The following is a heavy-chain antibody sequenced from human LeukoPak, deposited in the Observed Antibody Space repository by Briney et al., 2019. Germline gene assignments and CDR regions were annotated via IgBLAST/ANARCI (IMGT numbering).Heavy chain of an antibody. CDR2: INHSGST. V-gene: IGHV4-34*01. CDR1: GGSFSGYY. Sequence: PSETLSLTCAVYGGSFSGYYWSWIRQPPGKGLEWIGEINHSGSTNYNPSLKSRVTISVNTSKNQFSLKLSSVTAADTAVYYCARAVVPAAKGYYYYGMDVWGKGTTVTVSS. J-gene: IGHJ6*04. D-gene: IGHD2-2*01. CDR3: ARAVVPAAKGYYYYGMDV.